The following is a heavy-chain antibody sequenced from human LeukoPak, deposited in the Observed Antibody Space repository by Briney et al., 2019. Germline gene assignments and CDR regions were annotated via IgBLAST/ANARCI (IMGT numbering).Heavy chain of an antibody. D-gene: IGHD2-2*01. CDR3: ARDDGISSNFDY. CDR2: INPNSGGT. J-gene: IGHJ4*02. V-gene: IGHV1-2*02. CDR1: GYTFTGYY. Sequence: ASVKVSCKASGYTFTGYYMHWERQAPGQGLEWVGWINPNSGGTNYAQKFQGRVTMTRDTSISTAYMELSRLRSDDTAVYYCARDDGISSNFDYWGQGTLVTVSS.